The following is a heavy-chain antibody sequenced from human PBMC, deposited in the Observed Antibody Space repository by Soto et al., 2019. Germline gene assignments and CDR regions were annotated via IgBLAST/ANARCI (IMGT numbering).Heavy chain of an antibody. CDR2: ISGSGGST. CDR1: GFTFSSYA. J-gene: IGHJ4*02. Sequence: GGSLRLSCAASGFTFSSYAMSWVRQAPGKGLEWVSSISGSGGSTYYADSVKGRFTISRDNSKNTLYLQINSLRAEDTAVYYCAKADLDCTTTSCYGFDYWGQGTLVTAPQ. V-gene: IGHV3-23*01. D-gene: IGHD2-2*01. CDR3: AKADLDCTTTSCYGFDY.